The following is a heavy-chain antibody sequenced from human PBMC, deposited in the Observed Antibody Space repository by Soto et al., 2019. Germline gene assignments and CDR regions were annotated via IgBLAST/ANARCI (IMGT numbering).Heavy chain of an antibody. D-gene: IGHD6-13*01. V-gene: IGHV3-48*03. CDR3: VRDTMSASAAASLDY. J-gene: IGHJ4*02. Sequence: VQLVESGGNLVQPGGSLRLSCAASGFTFSTYEFNWVRQAPGRGLEWISYISVSGNIIKYADSVKGRFTISRDNAENSLHLHMSSLRVDDTALYFCVRDTMSASAAASLDYWGQGTQVIVSS. CDR2: ISVSGNII. CDR1: GFTFSTYE.